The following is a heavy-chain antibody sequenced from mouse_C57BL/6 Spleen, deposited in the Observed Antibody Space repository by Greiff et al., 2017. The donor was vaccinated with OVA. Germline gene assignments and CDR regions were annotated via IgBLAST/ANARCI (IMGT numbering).Heavy chain of an antibody. J-gene: IGHJ4*01. CDR2: IDPEIGGT. CDR1: GYTFTDYE. Sequence: QVQLQQPGAELVRPGASVTLSCKASGYTFTDYEMHWVKQTPVRGLEWIGAIDPEIGGTAYNQKFKGKAILTADKSSSTAYMKLRSLTSEDSAVYYCTSCTTVVSAMDCWGQGASVTVSS. D-gene: IGHD1-1*01. V-gene: IGHV1-15*01. CDR3: TSCTTVVSAMDC.